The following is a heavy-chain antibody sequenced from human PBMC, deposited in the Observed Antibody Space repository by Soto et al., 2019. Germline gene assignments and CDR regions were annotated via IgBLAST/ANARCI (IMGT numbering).Heavy chain of an antibody. CDR1: GYTFSSYA. CDR3: ARTGPPVDY. Sequence: QVQLVQSGAEVKKPGASVKVSCKASGYTFSSYAISWVRQAPGQGLEWMGWIITYNGNTNYAQKRQGRVTRTTDTSTTTAYMDLRSLRSADTAVYYCARTGPPVDYWGQGTLVTVSS. V-gene: IGHV1-18*01. J-gene: IGHJ4*02. CDR2: IITYNGNT.